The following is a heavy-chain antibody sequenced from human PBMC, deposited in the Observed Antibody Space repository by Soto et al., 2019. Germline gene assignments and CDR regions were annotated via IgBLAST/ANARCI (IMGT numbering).Heavy chain of an antibody. CDR2: INPSGGST. D-gene: IGHD2-15*01. V-gene: IGHV1-46*03. CDR1: GYTFTSYY. J-gene: IGHJ4*02. Sequence: QVQLVQSGAEVKKPGASVKVSCKASGYTFTSYYMHWVRQAPGQGLEWMGIINPSGGSTSYAQKFQGRVTMTRDTSTSTVYMELSSLRSEDTAVYYCAREPYDCSGGSCYSVDYWGQGTLVTVSS. CDR3: AREPYDCSGGSCYSVDY.